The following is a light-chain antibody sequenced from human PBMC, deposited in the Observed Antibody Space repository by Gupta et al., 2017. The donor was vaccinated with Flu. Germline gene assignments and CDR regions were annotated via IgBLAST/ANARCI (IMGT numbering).Light chain of an antibody. V-gene: IGKV3-20*01. Sequence: EHVLTQFPGTLSLSAGERATLSCRASQSVSSNYVAWYKHKPGQAPRLLIYHASIRATDIPDRFSGSGSGTDFTLTISRLEPEDLAVYNCQRYAASPARRCGYETRLKIT. CDR3: QRYAASPARRCGYETRLKIT. CDR2: HAS. J-gene: IGKJ5*01. CDR1: QSVSSNY.